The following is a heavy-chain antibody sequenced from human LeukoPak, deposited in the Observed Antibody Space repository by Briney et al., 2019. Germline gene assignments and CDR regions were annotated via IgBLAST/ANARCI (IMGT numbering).Heavy chain of an antibody. V-gene: IGHV4-59*01. CDR3: ARGYGDFRVEGRYFHS. CDR2: VHYSGTA. Sequence: PSETLSLTCTVSDGSITNWSWVRQPPGKGLEFIGHVHYSGTANYNPSLRSRVTIPIDTSKKHFFLKLKSVTAADTAVYYCARGYGDFRVEGRYFHSWGQGTLVTVSS. D-gene: IGHD4-17*01. J-gene: IGHJ4*02. CDR1: DGSITN.